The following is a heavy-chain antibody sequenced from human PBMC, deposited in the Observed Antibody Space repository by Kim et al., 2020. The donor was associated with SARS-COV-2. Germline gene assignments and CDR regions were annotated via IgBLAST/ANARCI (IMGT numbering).Heavy chain of an antibody. CDR2: IYYSGSN. J-gene: IGHJ6*01. Sequence: SESLSLTCTVSGGTISSYYWSWIRQPPGKGLEWIGYIYYSGSNIYNPSLKRRVTISVDKSKNQLSLKLSSVTAADTAVFYFARTNLAAAGGEGYYYYGM. CDR3: ARTNLAAAGGEGYYYYGM. CDR1: GGTISSYY. V-gene: IGHV4-59*01. D-gene: IGHD6-13*01.